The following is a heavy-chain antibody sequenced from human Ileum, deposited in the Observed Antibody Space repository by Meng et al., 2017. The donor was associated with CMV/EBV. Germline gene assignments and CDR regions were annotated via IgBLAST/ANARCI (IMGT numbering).Heavy chain of an antibody. J-gene: IGHJ5*02. CDR3: ARDRGTTRGWFAP. Sequence: GESLKISCVGSGFTFSSYWVNWVRRAPGKGLEWVANINEDGTEQYYVESVKGRFTISRDNAKNSLYLQMNSLRVEDTAVYYCARDRGTTRGWFAPWGQGTLVTVSS. V-gene: IGHV3-7*01. CDR2: INEDGTEQ. CDR1: GFTFSSYW. D-gene: IGHD1-14*01.